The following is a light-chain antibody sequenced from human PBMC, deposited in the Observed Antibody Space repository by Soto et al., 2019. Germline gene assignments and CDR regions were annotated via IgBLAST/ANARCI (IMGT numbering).Light chain of an antibody. CDR3: QQSYSTPRT. J-gene: IGKJ1*01. V-gene: IGKV1-39*01. CDR1: QSISSY. CDR2: AAS. Sequence: DIQMTQSPSSLSASVGDRVTITCRASQSISSYLNWYQQKPGKAPNLLIYAASSLQSGVPSRFSGSGSGTDFTLIISSLQPEDFATYYCQQSYSTPRTCGQGTKVEVK.